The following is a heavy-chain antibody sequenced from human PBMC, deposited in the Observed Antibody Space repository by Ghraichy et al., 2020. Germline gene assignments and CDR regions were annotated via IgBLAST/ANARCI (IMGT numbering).Heavy chain of an antibody. Sequence: GESLNISCAASGFTFSSYAMSWVRQAPGKGLEWVSAISGSGGTIDYACSVKGRVTISRDNSKNTLYLQMNSLRAEDTAVYYCAKAGIVGPTTNLDYWGQGTLVTVSS. CDR2: ISGSGGTI. CDR3: AKAGIVGPTTNLDY. V-gene: IGHV3-23*01. D-gene: IGHD1-26*01. CDR1: GFTFSSYA. J-gene: IGHJ4*02.